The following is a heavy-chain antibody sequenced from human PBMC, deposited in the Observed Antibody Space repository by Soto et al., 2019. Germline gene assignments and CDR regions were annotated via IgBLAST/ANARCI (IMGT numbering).Heavy chain of an antibody. CDR3: AKDRSPHYLDSSAYSPPAWNS. CDR2: ISGSGRST. Sequence: PGGSLRLSCSASGFTFSSYAMNWVRQSPGRGLEWVSGISGSGRSTYYADSVKGRFTTSRDNSNYTLYLQLHSLRVEDSGVYYCAKDRSPHYLDSSAYSPPAWNSWGQGALVTVSS. CDR1: GFTFSSYA. V-gene: IGHV3-23*01. D-gene: IGHD3-22*01. J-gene: IGHJ4*02.